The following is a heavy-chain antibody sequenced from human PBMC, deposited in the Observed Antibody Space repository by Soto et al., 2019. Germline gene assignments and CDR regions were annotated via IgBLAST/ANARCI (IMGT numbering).Heavy chain of an antibody. D-gene: IGHD3-3*01. CDR1: GGTLSSYA. CDR2: IIPIFDTA. CDR3: AREGVDGYNYNYYYGMDV. V-gene: IGHV1-69*06. Sequence: SVKVSCKASGGTLSSYAISWVRQAPGQGLEWMGGIIPIFDTANYAQKYQGRVTITADKSTSTANMELSSLRYEETAEYYCAREGVDGYNYNYYYGMDVWGQGPRSRLL. J-gene: IGHJ6*02.